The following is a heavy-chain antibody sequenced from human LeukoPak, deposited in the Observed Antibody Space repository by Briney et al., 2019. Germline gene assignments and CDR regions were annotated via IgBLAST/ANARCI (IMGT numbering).Heavy chain of an antibody. Sequence: SETLSLTCTVSGGSISSGGYYWSWIRQHPGKGLEWIGYIYYSGSTYYNPSLKSRVTISIDTSKNQFSLKLSSVTAADTAVYYCTTLSGGQLWSSFDYWGQGTLVTVSS. J-gene: IGHJ4*02. CDR2: IYYSGST. CDR3: TTLSGGQLWSSFDY. CDR1: GGSISSGGYY. D-gene: IGHD5-18*01. V-gene: IGHV4-31*03.